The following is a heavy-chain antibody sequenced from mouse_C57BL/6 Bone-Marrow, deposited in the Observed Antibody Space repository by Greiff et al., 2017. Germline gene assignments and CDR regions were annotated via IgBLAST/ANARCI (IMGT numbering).Heavy chain of an antibody. CDR2: INSDGGST. Sequence: EVKVVESGGGLVQPGESLKLSCESNEYEFPSHDMSWVRKTPEKRLELVAAINSDGGSTYYPDTMERRFIISRDNAKNNLYLQMSHLKSEDTAMYYCARDSYSNYVPWFAYWGQGTLVTVSA. CDR1: EYEFPSHD. D-gene: IGHD2-5*01. J-gene: IGHJ3*01. CDR3: ARDSYSNYVPWFAY. V-gene: IGHV5-2*03.